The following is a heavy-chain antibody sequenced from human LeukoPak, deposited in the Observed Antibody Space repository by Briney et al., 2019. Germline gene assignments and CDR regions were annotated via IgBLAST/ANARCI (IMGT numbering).Heavy chain of an antibody. D-gene: IGHD3-16*02. CDR1: GYTFTSYD. J-gene: IGHJ4*02. CDR3: ARDSETITFGGVIVILSHYFDY. CDR2: INPSGGST. V-gene: IGHV1-46*01. Sequence: ASVKVSCKASGYTFTSYDINWVRQAPGQGLEWMGIINPSGGSTSYAQKFQGRVTMTRDTSTSTVYMELSSLRSEDTAVYYCARDSETITFGGVIVILSHYFDYWGQGTLVTVSS.